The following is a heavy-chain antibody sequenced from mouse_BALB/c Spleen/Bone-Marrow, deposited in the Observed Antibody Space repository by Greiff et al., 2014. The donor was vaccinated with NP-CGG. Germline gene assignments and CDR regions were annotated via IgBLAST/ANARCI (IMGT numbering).Heavy chain of an antibody. J-gene: IGHJ3*01. CDR3: TIVAY. Sequence: HVKQSGAELVRPGTSVTLSCKASGYTFTDYKMHWVRQTPVHGLEWIGLIDPETGGTAYNQKFKGKATLTADKSSSTAYMDLRSLTSEDSAVYYCTIVAYWGQGTLVPVSA. CDR2: IDPETGGT. CDR1: GYTFTDYK. V-gene: IGHV1-15*01.